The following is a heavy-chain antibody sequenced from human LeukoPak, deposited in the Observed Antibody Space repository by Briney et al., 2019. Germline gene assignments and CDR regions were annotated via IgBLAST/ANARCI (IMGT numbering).Heavy chain of an antibody. CDR2: IRSKANSYAT. D-gene: IGHD3-22*01. V-gene: IGHV3-73*01. J-gene: IGHJ4*02. CDR1: GFTFSGSA. CDR3: TRLARDSSGYYYDY. Sequence: GGSLRLSCAASGFTFSGSAMHWVRQASGKGLEWVGRIRSKANSYATAYAASVKGRFTFSRDDSKNTAHLQMNSLKTEDTAVYYCTRLARDSSGYYYDYWGQGTLVTVSS.